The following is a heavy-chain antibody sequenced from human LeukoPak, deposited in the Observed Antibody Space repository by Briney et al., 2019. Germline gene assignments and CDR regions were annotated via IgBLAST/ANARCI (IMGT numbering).Heavy chain of an antibody. CDR1: GFTFSNYG. Sequence: GRSLRLSCAASGFTFSNYGIHRVRRAPGKGLEWVALISNDGSNKYYADSVKGRFTISGDNSKNTVYLQMTSLRDEDTAVSFCAKGIEEAGIRLTSNYGMDVWGQGTTVTVSS. CDR3: AKGIEEAGIRLTSNYGMDV. D-gene: IGHD6-13*01. J-gene: IGHJ6*02. V-gene: IGHV3-30*18. CDR2: ISNDGSNK.